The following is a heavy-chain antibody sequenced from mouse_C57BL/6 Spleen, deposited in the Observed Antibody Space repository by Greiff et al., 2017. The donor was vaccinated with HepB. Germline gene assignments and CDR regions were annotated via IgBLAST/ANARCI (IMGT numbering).Heavy chain of an antibody. CDR3: TRDYDSSYVGYFDF. CDR2: ISSGGDYI. Sequence: EVMLVESGEGLVKPGGSLKLSCAASGFTFSSYAMSWVRQTPEKRLEWVAYISSGGDYIYYADTVKGRFTISRDNARNTLYLQMSSLKSEDTAMYDCTRDYDSSYVGYFDFWGTGTTVTVSS. J-gene: IGHJ1*03. V-gene: IGHV5-9-1*02. CDR1: GFTFSSYA. D-gene: IGHD1-1*01.